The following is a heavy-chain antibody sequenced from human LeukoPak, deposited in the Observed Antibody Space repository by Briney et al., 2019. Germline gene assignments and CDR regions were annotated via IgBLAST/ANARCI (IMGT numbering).Heavy chain of an antibody. V-gene: IGHV3-11*01. D-gene: IGHD3-22*01. CDR3: ARDYAGDTSGLVLDY. CDR1: GFTFSSYG. CDR2: ISPTGSRI. Sequence: GGSLRLSCAASGFTFSSYGMSWIRQAPGKGLEWISYISPTGSRIYYTDSVKGRFTISRDNAKKSQILQMNSLRADDTAVYYCARDYAGDTSGLVLDYWGQGALVTVSS. J-gene: IGHJ4*02.